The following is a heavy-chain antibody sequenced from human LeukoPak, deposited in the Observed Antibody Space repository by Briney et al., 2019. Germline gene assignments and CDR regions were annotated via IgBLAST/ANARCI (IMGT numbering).Heavy chain of an antibody. Sequence: PGGSLRLSCAASGFTFSIYWMSWVRQAPGKGLEWVANIKRDGSEKYYVDSVKGRFTISRDNVKNSLYLQMDSLRAEDTAVYYCAKSVSVAYSTGWFGSGGDHWGQGTLVTVSS. CDR3: AKSVSVAYSTGWFGSGGDH. CDR1: GFTFSIYW. J-gene: IGHJ4*02. CDR2: IKRDGSEK. D-gene: IGHD6-19*01. V-gene: IGHV3-7*02.